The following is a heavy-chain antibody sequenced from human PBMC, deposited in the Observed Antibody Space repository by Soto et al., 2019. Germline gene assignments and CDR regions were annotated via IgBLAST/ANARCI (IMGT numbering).Heavy chain of an antibody. D-gene: IGHD6-13*01. CDR1: GYGFTSYG. CDR3: ARDIYMAAAGTAYDY. CDR2: ISAYGGGT. Sequence: ASVKVSWKAAGYGFTSYGISWVRQAPGQGLEWMGWISAYGGGTNYAQKFEGWVTMTRDTSINTAYLELNGLTSDDTAIYYCARDIYMAAAGTAYDYWGQGTLVTVSS. V-gene: IGHV1-2*04. J-gene: IGHJ4*02.